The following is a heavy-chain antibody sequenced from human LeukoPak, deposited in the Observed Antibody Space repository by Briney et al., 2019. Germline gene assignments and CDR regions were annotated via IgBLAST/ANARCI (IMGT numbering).Heavy chain of an antibody. V-gene: IGHV3-30-3*01. CDR2: ILYDGSNK. CDR1: GFTFSSYA. Sequence: GGSLRLSCAASGFTFSSYAMHWVRQAPGKGLEWVAVILYDGSNKYYGDSVKGRFTISRDNSKNTLYLEMSSLRAEDTAAYYCARDASSSSRFDYWGQGTLVTVSS. CDR3: ARDASSSSRFDY. D-gene: IGHD6-6*01. J-gene: IGHJ4*02.